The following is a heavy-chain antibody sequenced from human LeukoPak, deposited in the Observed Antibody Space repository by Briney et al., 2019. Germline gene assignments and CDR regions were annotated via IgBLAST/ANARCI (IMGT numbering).Heavy chain of an antibody. CDR3: ATDRCSSTSCYWNFDY. V-gene: IGHV1-18*01. CDR1: GYTFTSYG. D-gene: IGHD2-2*01. CDR2: ISAYNGNT. Sequence: ASVKVSCKASGYTFTSYGISWVRQAPGQGLEWMGWISAYNGNTNYAQKLQGRVTMTTDTSTSTAYMELSSLRSEDTAVYYCATDRCSSTSCYWNFDYWGQGTLVTVSS. J-gene: IGHJ4*02.